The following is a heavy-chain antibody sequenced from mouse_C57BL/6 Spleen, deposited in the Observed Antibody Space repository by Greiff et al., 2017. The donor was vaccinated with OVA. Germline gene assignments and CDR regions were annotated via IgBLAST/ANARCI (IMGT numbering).Heavy chain of an antibody. J-gene: IGHJ4*01. CDR2: ISSGSSTI. CDR1: GFTFSDYG. V-gene: IGHV5-17*01. CDR3: ARPGPYYAMDY. Sequence: DVMLVESGGGLVKPGGSLKLSCAASGFTFSDYGMHWVRQAPEKGLEWVAYISSGSSTIYYADTVKGRFTISRDNAKNTLFLQMTSLRSEDTAMYYCARPGPYYAMDYWGQGTSVTVSS.